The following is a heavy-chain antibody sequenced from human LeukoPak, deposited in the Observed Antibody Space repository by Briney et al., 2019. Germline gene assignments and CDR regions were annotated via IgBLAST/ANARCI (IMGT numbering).Heavy chain of an antibody. J-gene: IGHJ4*02. D-gene: IGHD3-10*01. CDR1: GFTFSSYA. Sequence: GGSLRLSCAASGFTFSSYAMSWVRQAPGKGLEWVSAISGSGGSTYYADSVKGRFTISRDNAKNSLYLQMNSLRAEDTAVYYCARDRGGVDYWGQGTLVTVSS. V-gene: IGHV3-23*01. CDR2: ISGSGGST. CDR3: ARDRGGVDY.